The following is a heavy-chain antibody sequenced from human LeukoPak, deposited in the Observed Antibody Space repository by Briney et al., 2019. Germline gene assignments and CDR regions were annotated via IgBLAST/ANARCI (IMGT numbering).Heavy chain of an antibody. CDR2: INHSGST. V-gene: IGHV4-34*01. CDR1: GGSFSGYY. J-gene: IGHJ4*02. CDR3: ARLGQQLVRALYRPFDY. Sequence: PSETLSLTCAVYGGSFSGYYWSWIRQPPGKGLEWIGEINHSGSTNYNPSLKSRVTISVDTSKNQFSLKLSSVTAADTAVYYCARLGQQLVRALYRPFDYWGRGTLVTVSS. D-gene: IGHD6-13*01.